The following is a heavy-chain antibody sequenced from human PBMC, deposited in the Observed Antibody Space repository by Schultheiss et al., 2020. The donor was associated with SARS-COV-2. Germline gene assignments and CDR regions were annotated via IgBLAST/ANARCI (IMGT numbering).Heavy chain of an antibody. J-gene: IGHJ6*03. CDR2: ISSNGGST. CDR1: GFTFSSYA. Sequence: GESLKISCAASGFTFSSYAMHWVRQAPGKGLEYVSAISSNGGSTYYANSVKGRFTISRDNSKNTLYLQMGSLRAEDMAVYYCARDGGYRSSTSCSGVDYYYYYMDVWGKGTTVTVSS. CDR3: ARDGGYRSSTSCSGVDYYYYYMDV. D-gene: IGHD2-2*01. V-gene: IGHV3-64*01.